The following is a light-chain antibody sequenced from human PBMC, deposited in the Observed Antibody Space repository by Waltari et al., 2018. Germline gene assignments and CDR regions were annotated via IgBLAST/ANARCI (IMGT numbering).Light chain of an antibody. CDR3: CSYAGSAISV. CDR2: DVN. V-gene: IGLV2-23*02. CDR1: SSDVGTYNL. Sequence: QSALTRTATVSGSPGQSITISCTGTSSDVGTYNLVSWYQQHPAKAPTPIIYDVNKRPSAVSNRFSGSKSGNTASLTISGLQAADEADYYCCSYAGSAISVFGGGTKVTVL. J-gene: IGLJ3*02.